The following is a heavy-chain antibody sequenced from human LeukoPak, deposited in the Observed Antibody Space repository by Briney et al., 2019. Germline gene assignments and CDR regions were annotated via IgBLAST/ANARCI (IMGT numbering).Heavy chain of an antibody. CDR2: IYPDDSDT. D-gene: IGHD6-6*01. Sequence: GESLKISCKGSGYGFTNYWIGWVRQMPGKGLEWMGIIYPDDSDTRYSPSFQGQVTISADKSITTAYLQWSSLKASDTAMYYCASYRGSSGRHFDYWGQGTLVTVSS. CDR1: GYGFTNYW. J-gene: IGHJ4*02. CDR3: ASYRGSSGRHFDY. V-gene: IGHV5-51*01.